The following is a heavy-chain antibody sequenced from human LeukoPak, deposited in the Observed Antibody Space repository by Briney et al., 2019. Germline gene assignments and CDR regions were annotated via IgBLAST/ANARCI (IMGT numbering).Heavy chain of an antibody. J-gene: IGHJ5*02. Sequence: SETLSLTCTVSGGSISSGDYHWSWIRQPLGKGLEWIAYMYYSGSTYYNPSLKSRVTMSADTSKNQLSLKLSSVTAADTAVYYCARPYYYDSRIDPWGQGILVTVSS. V-gene: IGHV4-30-4*01. CDR1: GGSISSGDYH. CDR2: MYYSGST. CDR3: ARPYYYDSRIDP. D-gene: IGHD3-22*01.